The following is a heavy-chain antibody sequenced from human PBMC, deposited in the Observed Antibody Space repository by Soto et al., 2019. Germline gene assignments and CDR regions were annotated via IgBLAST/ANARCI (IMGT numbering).Heavy chain of an antibody. V-gene: IGHV4-38-2*02. Sequence: SETLSLTCAVSGYSINSGYYWGWIRQPPGKGLEWIGSVFNSGTTYSNPSLKTRLTISVDTSKNEISLDLNAVTAADTAVYYCVRDFGDLQDFWSGPDQWGQGVPVTVSS. D-gene: IGHD3-3*01. CDR3: VRDFGDLQDFWSGPDQ. J-gene: IGHJ5*02. CDR1: GYSINSGYY. CDR2: VFNSGTT.